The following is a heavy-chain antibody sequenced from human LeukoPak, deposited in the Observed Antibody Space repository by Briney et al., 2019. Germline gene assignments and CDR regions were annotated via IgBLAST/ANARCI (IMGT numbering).Heavy chain of an antibody. CDR1: GFTFNNYG. CDR2: ISSSGSTI. D-gene: IGHD3-10*01. J-gene: IGHJ4*02. Sequence: GGSLRLSCAASGFTFNNYGMSWVRQAPGKGLEWVSYISSSGSTIYYADSVKGRFTISRDNAKNTLYLQMNSLRAEDTAVYYCARSYYYGSGSYYPVDYWGQGTLVTVSS. CDR3: ARSYYYGSGSYYPVDY. V-gene: IGHV3-48*04.